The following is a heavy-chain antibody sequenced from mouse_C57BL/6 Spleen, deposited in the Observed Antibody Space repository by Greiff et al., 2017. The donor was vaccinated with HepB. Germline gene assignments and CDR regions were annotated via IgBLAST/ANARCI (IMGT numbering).Heavy chain of an antibody. V-gene: IGHV1-55*01. CDR3: ARVGAYGYDGYFDV. CDR1: GYTFTSYW. J-gene: IGHJ1*03. CDR2: IYPGSGST. D-gene: IGHD2-2*01. Sequence: QVQLQQPGAELVKPGASVKMSCKASGYTFTSYWITWVKQSPGQGLEWIGDIYPGSGSTNYNEKFKSKATLTVDTSSSTAYMQLSSLTSEDSAVYYCARVGAYGYDGYFDVWGTGTTVTVSS.